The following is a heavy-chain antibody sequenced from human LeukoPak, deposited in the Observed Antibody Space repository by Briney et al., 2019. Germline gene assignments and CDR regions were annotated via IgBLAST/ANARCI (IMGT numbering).Heavy chain of an antibody. CDR2: ISGSGGST. Sequence: GGSLRLSCAASGFTFSSYAMSWVRQAPGKGLEWVSAISGSGGSTYYADSVKGRFTISRDNSKNTLYLQMNSLRAEDTAVYYCAKRSRRLTIVRGVPREDVWGQGTTVTVSS. J-gene: IGHJ6*02. CDR1: GFTFSSYA. V-gene: IGHV3-23*01. D-gene: IGHD3-10*01. CDR3: AKRSRRLTIVRGVPREDV.